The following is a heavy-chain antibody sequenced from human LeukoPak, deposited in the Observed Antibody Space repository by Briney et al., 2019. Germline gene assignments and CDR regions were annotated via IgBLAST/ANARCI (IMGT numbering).Heavy chain of an antibody. V-gene: IGHV3-30*18. CDR3: AKDPSEAEAGL. CDR2: ISYDGSNK. CDR1: GFTFSSYG. D-gene: IGHD6-19*01. Sequence: GRSLRLSCAASGFTFSSYGMHWVRQAPGKGLEWVAVISYDGSNKYYADSVKGRFTISRDNSKNTLYLQMNSLRAEDTAVYYCAKDPSEAEAGLWGQGTLVTVSS. J-gene: IGHJ4*02.